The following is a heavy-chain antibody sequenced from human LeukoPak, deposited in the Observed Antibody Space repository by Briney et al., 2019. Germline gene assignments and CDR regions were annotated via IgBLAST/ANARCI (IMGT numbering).Heavy chain of an antibody. CDR2: IIPIFGTA. D-gene: IGHD5-24*01. CDR1: GGTFSSCA. J-gene: IGHJ4*02. CDR3: ARASSKEMATIGFDY. V-gene: IGHV1-69*05. Sequence: GSSVKVSCKSSGGTFSSCAINWVRQAPGQGLGWMGGIIPIFGTANYAQKFTGRVTITTDESTSTAYMELSSLRSEDTAVYYCARASSKEMATIGFDYWGQGTLVTVSS.